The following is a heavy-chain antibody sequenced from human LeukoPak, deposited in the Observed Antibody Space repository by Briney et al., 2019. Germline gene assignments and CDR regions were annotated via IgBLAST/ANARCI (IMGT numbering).Heavy chain of an antibody. CDR1: GGTFSSYA. J-gene: IGHJ4*02. Sequence: ASVKVSCKASGGTFSSYAISWVRQAPGQGLEWMGWISAYNGNTNYAQKLQGRVTMTTDTSTSTAYMELRSLRSDDTAVYYCARAQIVGALDYWGQGTLVTVSS. CDR2: ISAYNGNT. V-gene: IGHV1-18*01. D-gene: IGHD1-26*01. CDR3: ARAQIVGALDY.